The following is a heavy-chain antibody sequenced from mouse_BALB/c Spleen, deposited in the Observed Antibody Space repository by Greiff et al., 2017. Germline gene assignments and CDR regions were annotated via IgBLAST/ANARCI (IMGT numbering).Heavy chain of an antibody. V-gene: IGHV1S81*02. CDR2: INPSNGRT. CDR3: ARGYYGNYVGYYFDY. CDR1: GYTFTSYW. D-gene: IGHD2-1*01. J-gene: IGHJ2*01. Sequence: QVQLQQPGAELVKPGASVKLSCKASGYTFTSYWMHWVKQRPGQGLEWIGEINPSNGRTNYNEKFKSKATLTVDKSSSTAYMQLSSLTSEDSAVYYCARGYYGNYVGYYFDYWGQGTTLTVSS.